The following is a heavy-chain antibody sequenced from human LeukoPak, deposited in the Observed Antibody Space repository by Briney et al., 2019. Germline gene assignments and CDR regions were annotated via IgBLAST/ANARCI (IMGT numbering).Heavy chain of an antibody. V-gene: IGHV3-74*01. CDR2: INSDGSRT. D-gene: IGHD2-2*01. CDR3: GRDPVLAPAAPGEIDN. J-gene: IGHJ4*02. Sequence: GGSLRLSCAASGFTLSSHWMHWVRQAPGKGLVWVSRINSDGSRTYYADSVKGRFTISRDNAKNTLYLQMSTLRAEDTAVYYCGRDPVLAPAAPGEIDNGGQAPLVPVSS. CDR1: GFTLSSHW.